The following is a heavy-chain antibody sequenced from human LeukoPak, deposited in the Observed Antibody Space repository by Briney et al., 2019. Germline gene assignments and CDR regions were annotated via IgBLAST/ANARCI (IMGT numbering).Heavy chain of an antibody. V-gene: IGHV3-33*06. CDR2: IWYDGSNK. Sequence: PGGSLRLSCAASGFTFSSYGMHWVRQAPGKGLEWVAVIWYDGSNKYYAGSVKGRFTISRDNSKNTLYLQMNSLRAEDTAVYYCAKDRAHYSSGWRGFFDYWGQGTLVTVSS. D-gene: IGHD6-19*01. CDR1: GFTFSSYG. CDR3: AKDRAHYSSGWRGFFDY. J-gene: IGHJ4*02.